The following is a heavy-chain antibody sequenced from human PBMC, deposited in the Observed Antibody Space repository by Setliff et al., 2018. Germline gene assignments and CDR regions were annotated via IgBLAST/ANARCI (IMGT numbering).Heavy chain of an antibody. D-gene: IGHD6-13*01. Sequence: PGGSLRLSCVASGFSFGQYGMHWLRLAPGKGLEWVAGISWNRGSIEFADSVKGRFTISRDNDRNSLYVQMNNLRTEDTALYFCAKDLLASSSSRPDAFDVWGQGTMVTVSS. V-gene: IGHV3-9*01. CDR3: AKDLLASSSSRPDAFDV. J-gene: IGHJ3*01. CDR1: GFSFGQYG. CDR2: ISWNRGSI.